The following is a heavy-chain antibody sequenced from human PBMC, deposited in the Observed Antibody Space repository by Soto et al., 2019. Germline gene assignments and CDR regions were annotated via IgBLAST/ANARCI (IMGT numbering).Heavy chain of an antibody. CDR3: ARAAIAARPSLADY. CDR2: INPSGGST. Sequence: ASVKVSCKASGYTFSSYYVHWVRQAPGQGLEWMGIINPSGGSTSYAQKFQGRVTMTSDTSTSTVYMELSSLRSEDTAVYYCARAAIAARPSLADYWGQGTLVTVSS. CDR1: GYTFSSYY. V-gene: IGHV1-46*01. J-gene: IGHJ4*02. D-gene: IGHD6-6*01.